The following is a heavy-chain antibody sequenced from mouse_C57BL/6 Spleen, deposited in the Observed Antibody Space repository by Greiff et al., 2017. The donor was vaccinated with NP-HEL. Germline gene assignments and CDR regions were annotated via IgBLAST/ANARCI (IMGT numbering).Heavy chain of an antibody. Sequence: QVQLQQSGPGLVAPSQSLSITCTVSGFSLTSYGVDWVRQSPGKGLEWLGVIWGVGSTNYNSALKSRLSISKDNSKSQVFLKMNSLQTDDTAMYYCASGYDGSAMDYWGQGTSVTVSS. D-gene: IGHD2-3*01. J-gene: IGHJ4*01. CDR3: ASGYDGSAMDY. V-gene: IGHV2-6*01. CDR1: GFSLTSYG. CDR2: IWGVGST.